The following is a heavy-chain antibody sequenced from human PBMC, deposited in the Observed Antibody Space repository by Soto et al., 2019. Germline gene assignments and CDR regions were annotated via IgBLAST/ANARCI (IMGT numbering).Heavy chain of an antibody. CDR1: GFTFSSHG. CDR3: ANGDSSGFEYFQS. Sequence: QVQLVESGGGVVQPGMTLRLSCTASGFTFSSHGMHWDRQAPGKGLEWVAVVSFDGTNKNYADSVRGRFTISRDNSKNTLYLQMSSLRAEDTAVYYCANGDSSGFEYFQSWGQGTLVTVSS. V-gene: IGHV3-30*18. CDR2: VSFDGTNK. J-gene: IGHJ1*01. D-gene: IGHD3-22*01.